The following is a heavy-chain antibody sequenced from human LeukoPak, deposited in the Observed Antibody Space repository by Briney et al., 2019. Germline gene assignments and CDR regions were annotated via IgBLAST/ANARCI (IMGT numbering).Heavy chain of an antibody. V-gene: IGHV1-2*02. Sequence: SVKVSCKASAYTFTDYYMHWVRQAPGQGPEWMGWINPNSGGTNYAQKFQGRVTMTRDTSISTAYMELSRLRSDDTAVYYCARDARVGYSSSWYYYMDVWGKGTTVTVSS. CDR3: ARDARVGYSSSWYYYMDV. CDR1: AYTFTDYY. D-gene: IGHD6-13*01. CDR2: INPNSGGT. J-gene: IGHJ6*03.